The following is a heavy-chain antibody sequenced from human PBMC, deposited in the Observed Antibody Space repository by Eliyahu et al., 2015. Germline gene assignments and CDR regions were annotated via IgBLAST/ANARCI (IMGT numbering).Heavy chain of an antibody. D-gene: IGHD3-22*01. CDR3: SNYDSSGFFLEY. V-gene: IGHV3-15*01. CDR2: IKNNADGGTT. J-gene: IGHJ4*02. CDR1: GFXLXXAW. Sequence: EVQLVESGGGLVKPGGSLRLSCXASGFXLXXAWXSWARQAPGKGLEWLGRIKNNADGGTTDYSAPVKGRIAISRDDSKNTVYLQMNGLETEDTAVYYCSNYDSSGFFLEYWGQGILVTVSS.